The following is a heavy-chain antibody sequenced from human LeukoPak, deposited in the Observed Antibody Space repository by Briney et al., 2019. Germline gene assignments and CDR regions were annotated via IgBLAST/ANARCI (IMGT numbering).Heavy chain of an antibody. J-gene: IGHJ4*02. CDR1: GFTFSSYW. CDR3: ARDRDYYDSSGYYAHYLDY. CDR2: IKQDGSEI. V-gene: IGHV3-7*04. Sequence: PGGSLRLSCAVSGFTFSSYWMSWVRQGPGKGLEWVANIKQDGSEIYYVDSVTGRFTISRDNAKNSLYLQMNSLRAEDTAVYYCARDRDYYDSSGYYAHYLDYWGQGTLVTVSS. D-gene: IGHD3-22*01.